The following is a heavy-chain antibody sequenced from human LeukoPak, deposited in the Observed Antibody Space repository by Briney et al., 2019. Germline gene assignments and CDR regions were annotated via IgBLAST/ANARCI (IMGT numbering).Heavy chain of an antibody. CDR2: IKSKANGGAT. Sequence: GGSLRLSCAVSGFTFSNAWMSWVRQAPGKGLEWVGRIKSKANGGATDYAAPVKGRFTISRDDSKNTLYLQMNSLKTEDTAVYSFTPPPSPIDYWGQGTRVTVSS. J-gene: IGHJ4*02. CDR1: GFTFSNAW. V-gene: IGHV3-15*01. CDR3: TPPPSPIDY.